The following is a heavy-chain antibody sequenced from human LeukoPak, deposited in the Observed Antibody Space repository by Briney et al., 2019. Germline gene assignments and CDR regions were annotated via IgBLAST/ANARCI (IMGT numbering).Heavy chain of an antibody. V-gene: IGHV4-4*02. Sequence: PSGTLSLTCGVSGGSISNTNWWSWVRQPPGQGLEWIGESSLTGLTHYNPSLESRVTVSLDKSKNQLSLNLTSVTAADTAVYYCSRENGAFSPFGYWGQGTLVTVPS. CDR1: GGSISNTNW. CDR2: SSLTGLT. J-gene: IGHJ4*02. CDR3: SRENGAFSPFGY. D-gene: IGHD2-8*01.